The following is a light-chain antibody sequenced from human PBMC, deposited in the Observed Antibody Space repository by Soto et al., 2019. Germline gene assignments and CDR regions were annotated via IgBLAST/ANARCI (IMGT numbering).Light chain of an antibody. CDR1: QYINTR. CDR2: QTS. Sequence: EIVLTQSPATLSSFPGDRVTLSCRASQYINTRLAWYQHRPGQAPRLLIYQTSIRAAGIPARFSASASGTEFTLTISDVQPEDFALYYCHQRQSWPRTVGQGTKV. V-gene: IGKV3-11*01. J-gene: IGKJ1*01. CDR3: HQRQSWPRT.